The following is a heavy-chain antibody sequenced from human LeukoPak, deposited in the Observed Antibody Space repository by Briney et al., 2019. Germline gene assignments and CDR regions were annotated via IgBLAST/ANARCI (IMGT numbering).Heavy chain of an antibody. CDR1: GFTFSSYS. Sequence: GGSLRLSCAASGFTFSSYSMNWVRQAPGKGLEWVSSISSSSSYIYYADSVKGRFTISRDNAKNSLYLQMNSLRAEDTAVYYCARDFGGSGYSDYWGQGTLVTVSS. CDR3: ARDFGGSGYSDY. D-gene: IGHD3-3*01. J-gene: IGHJ4*02. CDR2: ISSSSSYI. V-gene: IGHV3-21*01.